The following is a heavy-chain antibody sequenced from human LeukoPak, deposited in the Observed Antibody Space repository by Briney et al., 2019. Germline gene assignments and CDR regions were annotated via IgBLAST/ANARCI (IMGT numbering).Heavy chain of an antibody. V-gene: IGHV4-34*01. Sequence: SETLSLTCAVYGGSFSGYYWSWIRQPPGKGLEWIGEINHSGSTNYNPSLKSRVTISVDTSKNQFSLKLSSVTAADTAVYYCARGYYGSGSYFDYWGQGALVTVSS. CDR3: ARGYYGSGSYFDY. D-gene: IGHD3-10*01. CDR1: GGSFSGYY. CDR2: INHSGST. J-gene: IGHJ4*02.